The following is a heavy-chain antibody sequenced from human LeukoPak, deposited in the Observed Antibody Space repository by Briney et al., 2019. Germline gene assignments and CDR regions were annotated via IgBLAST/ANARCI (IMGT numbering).Heavy chain of an antibody. D-gene: IGHD6-19*01. CDR3: ARDVAGHNDY. J-gene: IGHJ4*02. CDR1: GGSISSYY. Sequence: PSETLSLTCTVSGGSISSYYWSWIRQPPGKGLEWIGYIYYSGSTNYNPSLKSRVTISVDTSKNQFSLKLSSVTAADTAVYYCARDVAGHNDYWGQGTLVTVSS. CDR2: IYYSGST. V-gene: IGHV4-59*01.